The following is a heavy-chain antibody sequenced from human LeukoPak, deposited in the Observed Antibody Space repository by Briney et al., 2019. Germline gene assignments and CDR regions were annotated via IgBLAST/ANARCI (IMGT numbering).Heavy chain of an antibody. CDR1: GYRFTTYW. CDR2: IYPGDSDT. V-gene: IGHV5-51*01. J-gene: IGHJ4*02. CDR3: ARRLSGHEDY. D-gene: IGHD1-26*01. Sequence: GESLKISCKGSGYRFTTYWIAWARQMPGKGLEWMGIIYPGDSDTRYSPSFRGQVTISADKAISTAYLQWSSLKASDTAIYYCARRLSGHEDYWGQGTPVTVSS.